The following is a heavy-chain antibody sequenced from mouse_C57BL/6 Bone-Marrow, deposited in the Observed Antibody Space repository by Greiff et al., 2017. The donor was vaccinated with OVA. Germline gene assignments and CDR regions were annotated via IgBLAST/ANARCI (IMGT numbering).Heavy chain of an antibody. CDR1: GFNIKDYY. D-gene: IGHD1-1*01. CDR3: TTPYGSSSYAMDY. CDR2: IDPENGDT. Sequence: VQLKQSGAELVRPGASVKLSCTASGFNIKDYYMHWVKQRPEQGLEWIGWIDPENGDTEYASKFQGKATITADTASNTAYLQLSSLKSEDTAVYYCTTPYGSSSYAMDYWGQGTSVTVSS. J-gene: IGHJ4*01. V-gene: IGHV14-4*01.